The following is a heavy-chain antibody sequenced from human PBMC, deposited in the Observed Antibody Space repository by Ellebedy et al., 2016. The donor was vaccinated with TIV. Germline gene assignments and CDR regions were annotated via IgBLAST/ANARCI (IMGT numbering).Heavy chain of an antibody. Sequence: ASVKVSXXASGYTFTSFGISWVRQAPGQGLEWMGWISAYNGNTDYLQELQGRVTMTTDTSTNTVYMELRSLRSDDTAVYYCARVSVDLVIVYHYYSMDVWGKGTTVIVSS. CDR1: GYTFTSFG. CDR2: ISAYNGNT. CDR3: ARVSVDLVIVYHYYSMDV. J-gene: IGHJ6*03. V-gene: IGHV1-18*01. D-gene: IGHD6-6*01.